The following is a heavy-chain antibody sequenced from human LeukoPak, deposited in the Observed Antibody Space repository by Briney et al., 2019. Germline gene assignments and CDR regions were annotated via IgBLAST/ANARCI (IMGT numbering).Heavy chain of an antibody. V-gene: IGHV1-2*02. D-gene: IGHD3-3*01. CDR1: GYTFTGHH. Sequence: ASVKVSCKASGYTFTGHHMYWVRQAPGQGLEWMGWINPSSGGTNYAQKFQGRVTMTRDTSISTAYMELSRLRSDDTAVYYCARGPPTIFGVVIMDYYYGMDVWGQGTTVTVSS. CDR3: ARGPPTIFGVVIMDYYYGMDV. CDR2: INPSSGGT. J-gene: IGHJ6*02.